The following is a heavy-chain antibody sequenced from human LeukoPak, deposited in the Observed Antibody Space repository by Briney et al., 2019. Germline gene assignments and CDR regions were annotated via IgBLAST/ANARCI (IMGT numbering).Heavy chain of an antibody. V-gene: IGHV1-8*01. Sequence: ASVKVSCKASGYTFTSYDINWVRQATGQGLEWMGWMNPNSGNTGYAQKFQGRVTMTRNTSISTAYMELSSLRSEDTAVYYCASGPRRYCSSTSCYVEDYWGQGTLVTVSS. CDR3: ASGPRRYCSSTSCYVEDY. J-gene: IGHJ4*02. CDR1: GYTFTSYD. CDR2: MNPNSGNT. D-gene: IGHD2-2*01.